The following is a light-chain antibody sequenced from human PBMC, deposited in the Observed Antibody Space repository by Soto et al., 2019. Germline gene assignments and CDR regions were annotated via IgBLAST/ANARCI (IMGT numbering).Light chain of an antibody. V-gene: IGKV1-39*01. CDR3: QQSDSIPRT. CDR2: GTI. Sequence: DIQMTQSPSSLSASVGDRVTITCRASQSFSTYLNWYQQKPGKAPKVLIYGTINLQSGVPSRFSGGGSGTDFTLTISDLQPEDVATYYCQQSDSIPRTFGGGTKVDIK. J-gene: IGKJ4*01. CDR1: QSFSTY.